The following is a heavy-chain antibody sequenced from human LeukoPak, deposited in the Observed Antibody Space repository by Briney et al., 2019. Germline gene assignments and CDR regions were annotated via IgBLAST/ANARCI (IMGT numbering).Heavy chain of an antibody. J-gene: IGHJ6*02. CDR3: ARVAYDYVWGSYRESYYYYGMDV. Sequence: PSQTLSLTCAISGDSVSSNSAAWNWIRQSPSRGLEWLGGTYYRSKWYNDYAVSVKSRITINPDTSKSQFSLQLNSVTPEDTAVYYCARVAYDYVWGSYRESYYYYGMDVWGQGTTVTVSS. CDR2: TYYRSKWYN. V-gene: IGHV6-1*01. CDR1: GDSVSSNSAA. D-gene: IGHD3-16*02.